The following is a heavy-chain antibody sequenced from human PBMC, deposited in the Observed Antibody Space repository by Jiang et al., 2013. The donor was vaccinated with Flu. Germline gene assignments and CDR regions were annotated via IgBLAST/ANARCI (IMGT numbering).Heavy chain of an antibody. Sequence: KPTQTLTLTCTFSGFSLSTSGMRVSWIRQPPGKALEWLARIDWDDDKFYSTSLKTRLTISKDTSKNQVVLTMTNMDPVDTATYYCARDDSTGPTLFDYWGQGTLVTVSS. V-gene: IGHV2-70*04. J-gene: IGHJ4*02. D-gene: IGHD3-22*01. CDR3: ARDDSTGPTLFDY. CDR2: IDWDDDK. CDR1: GFSLSTSGMR.